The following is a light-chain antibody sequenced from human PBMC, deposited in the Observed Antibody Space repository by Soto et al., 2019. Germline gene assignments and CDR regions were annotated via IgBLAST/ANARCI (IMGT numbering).Light chain of an antibody. CDR2: AAS. CDR1: QSISSY. J-gene: IGKJ1*01. CDR3: QESDGAWT. Sequence: DVQMTQSPSSLSASLGARVTITCRASQSISSYLNWYQQKPGRAPKLLIYAASSLHSGVPSRFSGGGSGTDFTLTISSLQPEDFATYYCQESDGAWTFGQGTKLEIK. V-gene: IGKV1-39*01.